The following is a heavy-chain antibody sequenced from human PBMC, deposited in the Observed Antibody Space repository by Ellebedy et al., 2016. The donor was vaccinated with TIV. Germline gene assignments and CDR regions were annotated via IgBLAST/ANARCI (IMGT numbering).Heavy chain of an antibody. D-gene: IGHD3-3*01. CDR2: VDTNGIT. Sequence: LRLXCTISGVSTSSNSYYWTWIRRPAGKGLEWIGRVDTNGITTYNPSLRSRVFMSINTSDNQFSLRLSSVTAADTAVYYCARESRGVVFGGLDVWGQGTTVTVPS. CDR1: GVSTSSNSYY. J-gene: IGHJ6*02. V-gene: IGHV4-61*02. CDR3: ARESRGVVFGGLDV.